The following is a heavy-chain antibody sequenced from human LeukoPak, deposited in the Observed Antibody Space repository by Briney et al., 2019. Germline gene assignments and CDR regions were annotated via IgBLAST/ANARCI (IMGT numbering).Heavy chain of an antibody. Sequence: GGSLRLSCSASGFTFSSYEMNWVRQAPGKGLEWISYITGSGDTIYYADSVKGRFTISRDNAKNSLYLQMNSLRAEDTAVYYCARVSKYYGSGSYFWGQGTLVTVSS. D-gene: IGHD3-10*01. CDR1: GFTFSSYE. CDR3: ARVSKYYGSGSYF. J-gene: IGHJ4*02. V-gene: IGHV3-48*03. CDR2: ITGSGDTI.